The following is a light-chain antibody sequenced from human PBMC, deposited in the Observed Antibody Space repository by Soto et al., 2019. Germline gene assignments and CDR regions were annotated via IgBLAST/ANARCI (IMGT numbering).Light chain of an antibody. Sequence: QSVLTQPRSVSGSPGQSVTISCTGTSSDVGGYNYVSWYQQHPDKAPKLMIYDVSKRPSGVPDRFSGSKSGNTASLTISGLLAEDEADYYCCSYAGSYTLGVFGTGTKVTVL. CDR2: DVS. CDR3: CSYAGSYTLGV. J-gene: IGLJ1*01. CDR1: SSDVGGYNY. V-gene: IGLV2-11*01.